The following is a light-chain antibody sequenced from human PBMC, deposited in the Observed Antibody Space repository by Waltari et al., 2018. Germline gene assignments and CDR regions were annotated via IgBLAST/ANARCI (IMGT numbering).Light chain of an antibody. CDR2: KDT. J-gene: IGLJ2*01. CDR3: QSADSSDTHVV. Sequence: SYELTQPPSVSVSPGQTARITCSGDALPKQYAYWYQRKPGQAPVLVIYKDTERPSGIPERFSGSSSGTKVTLTISGVQAEDEADYYCQSADSSDTHVVFGGGTKLTVL. CDR1: ALPKQY. V-gene: IGLV3-25*03.